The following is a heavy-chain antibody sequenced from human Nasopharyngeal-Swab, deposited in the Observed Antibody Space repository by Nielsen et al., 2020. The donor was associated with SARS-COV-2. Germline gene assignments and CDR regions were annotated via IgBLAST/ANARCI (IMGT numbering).Heavy chain of an antibody. J-gene: IGHJ4*02. CDR3: ARITRAVVIGGSDY. Sequence: GESLKISCAASGFTLSDYYMAWIRQAPGKGLEWLSYISSSGITIYYADSVKGRFTISRDNAKNSLYLQMNSLRAEDTAVYYCARITRAVVIGGSDYWGQGTLVTVSS. CDR1: GFTLSDYY. D-gene: IGHD3-22*01. CDR2: ISSSGITI. V-gene: IGHV3-11*04.